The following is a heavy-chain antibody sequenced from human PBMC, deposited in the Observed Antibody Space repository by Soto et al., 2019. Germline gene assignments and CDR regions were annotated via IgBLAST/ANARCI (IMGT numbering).Heavy chain of an antibody. CDR1: GFTFSSYS. CDR3: ARAYDFWRIDY. D-gene: IGHD3-3*01. J-gene: IGHJ4*02. V-gene: IGHV3-48*01. Sequence: GGSLRLSCAASGFTFSSYSMNWVRQAPGKGLEWVSYISSSSSTIYYADSVKGRFTISRDNAKNSLYLQMNSLRAEDTAVYYCARAYDFWRIDYWGQGTLVTVSS. CDR2: ISSSSSTI.